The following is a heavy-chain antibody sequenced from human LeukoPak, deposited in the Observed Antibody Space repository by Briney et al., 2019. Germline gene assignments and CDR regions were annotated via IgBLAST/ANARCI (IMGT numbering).Heavy chain of an antibody. V-gene: IGHV1-18*01. CDR1: GYTFTSYG. CDR2: ISAYNGNT. J-gene: IGHJ4*02. D-gene: IGHD5-24*01. Sequence: ASVKVSCKASGYTFTSYGISWVRQAPGQGLEWMGWISAYNGNTNYAQKLQGRVTMTTDTSTSTAYMELRSLRSDDTAVYYCARDRSIEGYNIYYFDYWGQGTLVTVSS. CDR3: ARDRSIEGYNIYYFDY.